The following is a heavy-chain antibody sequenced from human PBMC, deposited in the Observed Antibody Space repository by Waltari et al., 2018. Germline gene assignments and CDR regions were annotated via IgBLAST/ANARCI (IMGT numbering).Heavy chain of an antibody. CDR3: ARGFYDGSGSLRDYYGMDV. J-gene: IGHJ6*02. CDR2: VIPSLRMA. Sequence: QVQLVQSGSEVKKPGSSVKVCCKASGGTFTSFVINWVRQAPGQGLEWMGRVIPSLRMANYAQKFQGSVTITADEPTSSAYLELNSLRSEDTAVYYCARGFYDGSGSLRDYYGMDVWGQGTAVTVSS. D-gene: IGHD3-10*01. CDR1: GGTFTSFV. V-gene: IGHV1-69*04.